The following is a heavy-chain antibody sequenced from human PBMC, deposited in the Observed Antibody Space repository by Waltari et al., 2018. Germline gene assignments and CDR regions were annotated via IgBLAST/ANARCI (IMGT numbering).Heavy chain of an antibody. V-gene: IGHV3-7*01. CDR2: IKQDGSEK. CDR3: ARGVVSYYGDYYYYMDV. J-gene: IGHJ6*03. Sequence: EVQLVESGGGLVQPGGSLRLSCAASGFTFSSYWMSWVRQAPGKGLEWVANIKQDGSEKYYVDSVKGRFTISRDNAKNSLYLQMNSLRAEDTAVYYCARGVVSYYGDYYYYMDVWGKGTTVTVSS. D-gene: IGHD3-10*01. CDR1: GFTFSSYW.